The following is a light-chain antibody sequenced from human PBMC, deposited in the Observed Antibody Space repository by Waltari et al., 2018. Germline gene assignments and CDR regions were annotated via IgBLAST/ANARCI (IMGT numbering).Light chain of an antibody. CDR2: KVF. CDR1: QSLVHSDGKTY. J-gene: IGKJ1*01. Sequence: DVVMTQSPLSLPVTLGQPATISCRYSQSLVHSDGKTYLNWFQQRPGQSPRRLIYKVFNRDSGVPERFSGSGSGTDFTLTISRVEAEDVGTYYCMQATQWPLTFGQGTKVEIK. V-gene: IGKV2-30*02. CDR3: MQATQWPLT.